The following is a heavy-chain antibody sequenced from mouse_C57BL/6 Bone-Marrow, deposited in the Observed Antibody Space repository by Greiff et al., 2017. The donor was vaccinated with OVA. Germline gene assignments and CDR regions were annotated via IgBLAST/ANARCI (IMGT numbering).Heavy chain of an antibody. D-gene: IGHD1-1*01. Sequence: QVQLQQPGAELVKPGASVKMSCKASGYTFTSYWITWVKQRPGQGLEWIGAIYPGSGSTHSNEKLQSKATLTVDTSTSTAYMQLSSLTSEDSAVYYCARDYGSSCRYFDVWGTGTTVTGSS. CDR3: ARDYGSSCRYFDV. CDR1: GYTFTSYW. CDR2: IYPGSGST. J-gene: IGHJ1*03. V-gene: IGHV1-55*01.